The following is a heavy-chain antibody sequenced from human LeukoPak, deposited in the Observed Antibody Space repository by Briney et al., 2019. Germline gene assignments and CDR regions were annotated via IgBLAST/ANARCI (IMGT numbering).Heavy chain of an antibody. D-gene: IGHD2-2*02. CDR2: ISAYNGNT. CDR3: ARQSSGQYCSSTSCYTYYYYYYMDV. CDR1: GYTFTSYG. J-gene: IGHJ6*03. V-gene: IGHV1-18*01. Sequence: GASVKVSCKASGYTFTSYGISWVRQAPGQGLEWMGWISAYNGNTNYAQKLQGRVTMTTDTSTSTAYMELRSLRSDDTAVYYCARQSSGQYCSSTSCYTYYYYYYMDVWGKGTPVTVSS.